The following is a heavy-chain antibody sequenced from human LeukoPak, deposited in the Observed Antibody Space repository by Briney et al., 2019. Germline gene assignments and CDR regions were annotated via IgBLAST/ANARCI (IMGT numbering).Heavy chain of an antibody. V-gene: IGHV4-4*07. CDR1: GGSISSYY. D-gene: IGHD2-2*01. CDR2: IYTSGST. Sequence: SETLSLTCTVSGGSISSYYWSWIRQPAGKGLEWIGRIYTSGSTNYNPSLKSRVTMSVDTSKNQFSLKLSSVTAAGTAVYYCARHRRERYCSSTSCSPYWGQGTLVTVSS. CDR3: ARHRRERYCSSTSCSPY. J-gene: IGHJ4*02.